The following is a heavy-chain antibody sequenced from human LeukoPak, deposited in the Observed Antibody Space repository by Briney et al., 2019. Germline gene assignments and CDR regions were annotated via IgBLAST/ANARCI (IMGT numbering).Heavy chain of an antibody. CDR3: ARTIAVAGPFDY. V-gene: IGHV4-34*01. CDR1: GGSFSGDY. D-gene: IGHD6-19*01. Sequence: SSETLSLTCAVYGGSFSGDYWSWIRQPPGKGLEWIGEINHSGSTNYNPSLKSRVTISVDTSKNQFSLKLSSVTAADTAVYSCARTIAVAGPFDYWGQGTLVTVSS. J-gene: IGHJ4*02. CDR2: INHSGST.